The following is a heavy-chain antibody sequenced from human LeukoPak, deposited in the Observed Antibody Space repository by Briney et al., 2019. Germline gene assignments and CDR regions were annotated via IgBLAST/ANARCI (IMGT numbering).Heavy chain of an antibody. CDR3: ARDYYYDSSAKNYVKYGAFDI. Sequence: ASVKVSCKASGYTFTSYGISWVRQAPGQGLEWMGWISSYNGNTNYAQKLQGRVTMTTDTSTSTAYMELRSLRSDDTAVYYCARDYYYDSSAKNYVKYGAFDIWGQGTMVTVSS. J-gene: IGHJ3*02. CDR1: GYTFTSYG. V-gene: IGHV1-18*01. CDR2: ISSYNGNT. D-gene: IGHD3-22*01.